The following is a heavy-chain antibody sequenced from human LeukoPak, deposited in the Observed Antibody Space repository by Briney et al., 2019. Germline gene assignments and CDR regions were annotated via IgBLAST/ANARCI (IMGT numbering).Heavy chain of an antibody. D-gene: IGHD1-26*01. CDR2: ILTSGSH. Sequence: SQTLSPTCPLSAGSPSSYYSRWIRQPAGEGLGWIGRILTSGSHNYHPCFKGRVTMSVDTSKNQFSLNLSSVNVGARALYYCAGDGSDYLAGAFDIWGQGTMVTVSS. CDR3: AGDGSDYLAGAFDI. CDR1: AGSPSSYY. J-gene: IGHJ3*02. V-gene: IGHV4-4*07.